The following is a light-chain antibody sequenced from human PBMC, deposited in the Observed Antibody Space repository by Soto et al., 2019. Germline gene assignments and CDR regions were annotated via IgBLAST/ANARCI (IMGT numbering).Light chain of an antibody. Sequence: QSVLTQPPSVSGTPGQRVTISCSGSSSNIGANYVFWYQQLPGTAPKLLIYRNNQRPSGVPDRFSGSKSGNSASLAISGLRSEDEADYYCAAWDDSLTGVFGGGTKVTVL. CDR1: SSNIGANY. CDR2: RNN. J-gene: IGLJ2*01. V-gene: IGLV1-47*01. CDR3: AAWDDSLTGV.